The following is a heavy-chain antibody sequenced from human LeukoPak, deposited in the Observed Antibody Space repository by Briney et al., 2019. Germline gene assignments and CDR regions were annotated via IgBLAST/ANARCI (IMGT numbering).Heavy chain of an antibody. V-gene: IGHV6-1*01. CDR2: TYYRSKWYN. D-gene: IGHD3-3*01. CDR3: AGGYTYYDFWSGYRPDAFDI. J-gene: IGHJ3*02. CDR1: GDSVSSNGAA. Sequence: SQTLSLTCAISGDSVSSNGAAWNWIRQSPSRGLEWLGRTYYRSKWYNDYAVSVKSRITINPDTSKNQFSLQLNSVTPEDTALYYCAGGYTYYDFWSGYRPDAFDIWGQGTMVTVSS.